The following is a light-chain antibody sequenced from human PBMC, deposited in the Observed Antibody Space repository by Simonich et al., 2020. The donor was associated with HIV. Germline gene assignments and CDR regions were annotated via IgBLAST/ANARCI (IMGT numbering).Light chain of an antibody. CDR3: QQYYTTPLT. Sequence: EIVMTQSPDALAVSLGVRATINCKSSQSVLYSSNNKNYLAWYQQKPGQPPKLLIYLASPRESGVPDRFSGSGSGTDFTLTISSLQAEDVAVYYCQQYYTTPLTFGGGTKVEIK. V-gene: IGKV4-1*01. J-gene: IGKJ4*01. CDR2: LAS. CDR1: QSVLYSSNNKNY.